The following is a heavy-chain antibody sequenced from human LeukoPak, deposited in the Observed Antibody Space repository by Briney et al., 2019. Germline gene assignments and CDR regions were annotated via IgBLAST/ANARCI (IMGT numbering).Heavy chain of an antibody. Sequence: GGSLRLSCAASGFTFSSYGMHWVRQAPGKGLEWVALIGYDGTNEYYADSVKGRFTISRDNSKNTLYLQMKSLRAEDTAVYYCARDFYCSRTSRYAPSFDYWGQGTLVTVSS. J-gene: IGHJ4*02. CDR2: IGYDGTNE. CDR1: GFTFSSYG. CDR3: ARDFYCSRTSRYAPSFDY. V-gene: IGHV3-33*01. D-gene: IGHD2-2*01.